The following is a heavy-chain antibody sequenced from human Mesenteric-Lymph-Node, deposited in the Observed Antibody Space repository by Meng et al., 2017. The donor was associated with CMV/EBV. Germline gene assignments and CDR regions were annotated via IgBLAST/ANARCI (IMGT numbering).Heavy chain of an antibody. V-gene: IGHV3-23*01. J-gene: IGHJ4*02. CDR1: GFTFSNYA. CDR3: ARGTVARGFDY. CDR2: MTGSGGTT. D-gene: IGHD5-12*01. Sequence: SWAAPGFTFSNYARSWVRQAPGKGLEWVSGMTGSGGTTNDADSVKGRFTISRDNSKNTLYLQMNSLRAEDTALYYCARGTVARGFDYWGQGTLVTVSS.